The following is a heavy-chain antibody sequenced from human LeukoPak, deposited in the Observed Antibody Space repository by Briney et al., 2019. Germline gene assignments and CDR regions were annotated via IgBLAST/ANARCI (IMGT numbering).Heavy chain of an antibody. D-gene: IGHD5-12*01. J-gene: IGHJ4*02. V-gene: IGHV1-2*06. CDR1: GYTFNGYY. CDR2: INPNSGGA. CDR3: ARDRRGYSGYDMN. Sequence: GASVKVSCKASGYTFNGYYMHWVRQAPGHGLEWMGRINPNSGGADSAQKFQGRVTLTIDTSINTAYMEPSSLRSDDTAVYYCARDRRGYSGYDMNWGQGTLVTVSS.